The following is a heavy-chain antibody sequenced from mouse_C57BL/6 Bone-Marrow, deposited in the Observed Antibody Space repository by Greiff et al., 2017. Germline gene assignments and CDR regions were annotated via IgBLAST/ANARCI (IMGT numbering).Heavy chain of an antibody. Sequence: VQVVESEGGLVQPGSSMKLSCTASGFTFSDYYMAWVRQVPEKGLEWVANINYDGSSTYYLDSLKSRFIISRDNAKNILYLQMSSLKSEDTATYYCAREGDSTHYFDYWGQGTTLTVSS. CDR2: INYDGSST. V-gene: IGHV5-16*01. CDR1: GFTFSDYY. CDR3: AREGDSTHYFDY. J-gene: IGHJ2*01. D-gene: IGHD2-5*01.